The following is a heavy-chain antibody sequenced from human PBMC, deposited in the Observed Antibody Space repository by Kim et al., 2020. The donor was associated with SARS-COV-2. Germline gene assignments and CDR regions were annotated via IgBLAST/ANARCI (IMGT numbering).Heavy chain of an antibody. V-gene: IGHV1-2*05. CDR1: GYSFTGYY. CDR2: INPISGGT. J-gene: IGHJ3*02. D-gene: IGHD5-18*01. CDR3: ARGGYSDTRGSNDAFDI. Sequence: ASVKVSCKASGYSFTGYYIHWVRQAPGQGLEFMGRINPISGGTNYAQKFQGRVTMTRDTSITTAYMELSSLRSDDTVVYYCARGGYSDTRGSNDAFDIWGQGTKVTVSS.